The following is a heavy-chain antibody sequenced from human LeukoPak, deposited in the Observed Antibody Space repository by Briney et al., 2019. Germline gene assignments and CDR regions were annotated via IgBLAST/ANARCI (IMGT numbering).Heavy chain of an antibody. V-gene: IGHV1-69*13. D-gene: IGHD3-22*01. CDR2: IIPIFGTA. CDR1: GYTFTSYG. CDR3: ARVSGYYDSSGYYHPLGFDP. Sequence: SVKVSCKASGYTFTSYGISWVRQAPGQGLEWMGGIIPIFGTANYAQKFQGRVTITADESTSTAYMELSSLRSEDTAVYYCARVSGYYDSSGYYHPLGFDPWGQGTLATVSS. J-gene: IGHJ5*02.